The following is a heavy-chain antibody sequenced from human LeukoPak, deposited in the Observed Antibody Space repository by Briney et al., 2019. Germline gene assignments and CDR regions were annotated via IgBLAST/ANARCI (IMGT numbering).Heavy chain of an antibody. J-gene: IGHJ3*02. CDR3: AKEQGRFWSGYYTYEAFDI. CDR2: ISSSGSTI. V-gene: IGHV3-48*03. Sequence: GGSLRLSCAASEFTFSSYEMNWVRQAPGKGLEWVSYISSSGSTIYYADSVKGRFTISRDNSKNTPYLQMNSLRAEDTAVYYCAKEQGRFWSGYYTYEAFDIWGQGTMVTVSS. CDR1: EFTFSSYE. D-gene: IGHD3-3*01.